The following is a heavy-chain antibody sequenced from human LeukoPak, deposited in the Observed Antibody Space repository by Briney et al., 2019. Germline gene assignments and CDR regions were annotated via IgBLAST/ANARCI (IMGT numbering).Heavy chain of an antibody. CDR3: ARPKYYYDSSGYPGNAFDI. D-gene: IGHD3-22*01. V-gene: IGHV3-30*03. J-gene: IGHJ3*02. Sequence: GGSLRLSCAASGFTFSSYGMHWVRQAPGKGLEWVAVISYDGSNKYYADSVKGRFTISRDNAKNSLYLQMNSLRAEDTAVYYCARPKYYYDSSGYPGNAFDIWGQGTMVTVSS. CDR2: ISYDGSNK. CDR1: GFTFSSYG.